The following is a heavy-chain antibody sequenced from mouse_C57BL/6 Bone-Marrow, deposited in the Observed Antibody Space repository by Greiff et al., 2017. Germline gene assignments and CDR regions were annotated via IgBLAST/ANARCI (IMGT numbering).Heavy chain of an antibody. CDR2: ISYSGST. CDR1: GYSITSDY. J-gene: IGHJ4*01. Sequence: EVKLMESGPGLAKPSPTLSLTCSATGYSITSDYWNWIRKFPGNKLEYMGYISYSGSTYYNPSLKSRISITRETSKNQYYLQLNSVTTGDTATFYCARFSRLYAMWYWGQGTTVTVAS. V-gene: IGHV3-8*01. CDR3: ARFSRLYAMWY.